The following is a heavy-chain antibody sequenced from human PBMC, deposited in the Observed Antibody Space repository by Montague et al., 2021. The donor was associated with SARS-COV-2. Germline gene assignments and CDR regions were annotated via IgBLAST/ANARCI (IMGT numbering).Heavy chain of an antibody. J-gene: IGHJ6*03. CDR3: ARAERGYCSSTSCYTGYYYYMDV. CDR1: RCTFTSYC. CDR2: ISAYNGNT. Sequence: SVRVSCKASRCTFTSYCISWVRQAPGQGLEWMGWISAYNGNTNYAQKLQGRVTMTTDTSTSTAYMELRSLRSDDTAVYYCARAERGYCSSTSCYTGYYYYMDVWGKGTTVTVSS. D-gene: IGHD2-2*02. V-gene: IGHV1-18*01.